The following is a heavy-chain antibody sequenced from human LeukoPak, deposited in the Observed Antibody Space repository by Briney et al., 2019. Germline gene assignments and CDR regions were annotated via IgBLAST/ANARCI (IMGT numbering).Heavy chain of an antibody. CDR1: GFTFSSYS. Sequence: GGSLRLSCAASGFTFSSYSMNWVRQAPGKGLEWVSSISSSSSYIYYADSVKGRFTISRDNAKNSLYLQMNSLRAEDTAVYYCAKSGYSYGWSFDYWGQGALVTVSS. CDR2: ISSSSSYI. CDR3: AKSGYSYGWSFDY. D-gene: IGHD5-18*01. V-gene: IGHV3-21*01. J-gene: IGHJ4*02.